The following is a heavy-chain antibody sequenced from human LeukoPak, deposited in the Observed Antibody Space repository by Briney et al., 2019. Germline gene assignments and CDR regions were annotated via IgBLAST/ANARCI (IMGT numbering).Heavy chain of an antibody. V-gene: IGHV3-53*01. CDR1: GFTVSSNY. CDR2: YSGGST. Sequence: GGSLRLSCAASGFTVSSNYMSWVRLGPGKGLECVSLYSGGSTYYADSVKGRFTISRDNSKNTLYLQMNSLRAEDTAVYYCATLSSGYYYGPFDYWGQGTLVTVSS. CDR3: ATLSSGYYYGPFDY. J-gene: IGHJ4*02. D-gene: IGHD3-22*01.